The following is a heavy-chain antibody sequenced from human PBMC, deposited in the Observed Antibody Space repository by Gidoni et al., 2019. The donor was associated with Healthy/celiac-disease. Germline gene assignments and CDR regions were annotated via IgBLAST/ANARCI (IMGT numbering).Heavy chain of an antibody. CDR2: ICYDGSNK. CDR3: ARRSPLSYYDGFAPTAGMDV. V-gene: IGHV3-33*01. Sequence: QVQLVESGGGVVQPGRSLRPSCAAPGFTFSSYDMHWVRQAPGKGLQWVAVICYDGSNKYYADSVKGRFTISRDNSKNTLYLQMNSLRAEDTAVYYCARRSPLSYYDGFAPTAGMDVWGQGTTVTVSS. D-gene: IGHD3-10*01. CDR1: GFTFSSYD. J-gene: IGHJ6*02.